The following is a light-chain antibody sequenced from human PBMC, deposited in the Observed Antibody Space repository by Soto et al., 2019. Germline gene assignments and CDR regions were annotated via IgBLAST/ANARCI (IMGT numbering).Light chain of an antibody. V-gene: IGLV2-14*01. CDR1: STDIGRYNY. J-gene: IGLJ1*01. CDR2: EVS. CDR3: SSYTTSSIYV. Sequence: QSALTQPASVSGSPGQSITISCTGTSTDIGRYNYVSWYQQRPGKAPKLMIFEVSNRPSGVSNRFSASKSGNTASLTISGLQAEDEADYYCSSYTTSSIYVFGTGTKVTVL.